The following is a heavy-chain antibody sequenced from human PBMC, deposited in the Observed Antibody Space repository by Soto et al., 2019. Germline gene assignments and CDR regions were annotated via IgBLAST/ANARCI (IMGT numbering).Heavy chain of an antibody. CDR1: GFTVSSNY. J-gene: IGHJ6*02. D-gene: IGHD2-8*01. CDR2: IYSGGST. V-gene: IGHV3-53*01. CDR3: ARLGYCSNGVCSSYYYYGLDV. Sequence: EVQLVESGGGLIQPGGSLRLSCAASGFTVSSNYMSWVRQAPGKGLEWVSVIYSGGSTYYADSVKGRFSISRDNSKNTLYLQMNTLRAEDTAMYYCARLGYCSNGVCSSYYYYGLDVWGQGTTVTVSS.